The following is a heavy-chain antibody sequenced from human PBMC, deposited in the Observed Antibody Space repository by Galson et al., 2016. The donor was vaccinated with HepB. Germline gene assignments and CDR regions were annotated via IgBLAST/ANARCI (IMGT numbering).Heavy chain of an antibody. J-gene: IGHJ6*02. D-gene: IGHD3-22*01. Sequence: SLRLSCAASGFSFSNSWMSWVRQTPGKGLEWVSVIYSGGSTYYANSVKGRFTISRDNSKNTLSLQMNSLRVEDTAVYYCASDAAYDSSGFTGGMDVWGQGTTVTVSS. V-gene: IGHV3-66*01. CDR2: IYSGGST. CDR3: ASDAAYDSSGFTGGMDV. CDR1: GFSFSNSW.